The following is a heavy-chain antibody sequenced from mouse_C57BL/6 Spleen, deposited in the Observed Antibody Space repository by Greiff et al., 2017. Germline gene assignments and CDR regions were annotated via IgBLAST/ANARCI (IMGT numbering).Heavy chain of an antibody. CDR3: ARETGEDYYAMDY. D-gene: IGHD2-13*01. V-gene: IGHV1-80*01. Sequence: VQLVESGAELVKPGASVKISCKASGYAFSSYWMNWVKQRPGKGLEWIGQIYPGDGDTNYNGKFKGKATLTADKSSSTAYMQLSSLTSEDSAVYFCARETGEDYYAMDYWGQGTSVTVSS. J-gene: IGHJ4*01. CDR1: GYAFSSYW. CDR2: IYPGDGDT.